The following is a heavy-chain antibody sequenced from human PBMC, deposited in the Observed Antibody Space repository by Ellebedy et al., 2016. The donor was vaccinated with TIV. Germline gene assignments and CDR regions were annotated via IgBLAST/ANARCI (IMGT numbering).Heavy chain of an antibody. CDR1: GFTFSSYA. V-gene: IGHV3-74*01. J-gene: IGHJ2*01. Sequence: GESLKISCAASGFTFSSYAMHWVRQAPGKGPVWVSRINCDGSSTTYADSVKGRFTISRDNAKNTLYLQMNRLRAEDTAVYYCARAGSSGWEAYFDLWGRGTLVTVSS. CDR3: ARAGSSGWEAYFDL. D-gene: IGHD6-19*01. CDR2: INCDGSST.